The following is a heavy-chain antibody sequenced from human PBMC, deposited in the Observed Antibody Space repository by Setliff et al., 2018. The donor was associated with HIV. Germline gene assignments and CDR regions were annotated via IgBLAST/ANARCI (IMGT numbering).Heavy chain of an antibody. J-gene: IGHJ4*02. V-gene: IGHV3-23*01. CDR1: RFTFNDYW. CDR2: ISRSGGST. D-gene: IGHD3-10*01. Sequence: GGSLRLSCVASRFTFNDYWMSWVRQAPGKGLEWVSAISRSGGSTFYAESVKGRFTVSRDDSKSIAFLQMNSLKTEDTAVYYCTRAYYYGSESYYEDYFDYWGQGTLVTVSS. CDR3: TRAYYYGSESYYEDYFDY.